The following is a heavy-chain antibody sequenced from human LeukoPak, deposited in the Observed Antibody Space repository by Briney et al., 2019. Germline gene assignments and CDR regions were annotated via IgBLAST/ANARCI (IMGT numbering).Heavy chain of an antibody. J-gene: IGHJ4*02. D-gene: IGHD2-2*02. Sequence: ASVKVSCKASGYTFTGYYMHWVRQAPGQGLEWMGRINPNSGGTNYAQKFQGRVTMTRDTSISTAYMELSRLRSDDTAVYYCARDFGYCSSTSCYTADYWGQGTLVTVSS. CDR2: INPNSGGT. CDR3: ARDFGYCSSTSCYTADY. V-gene: IGHV1-2*06. CDR1: GYTFTGYY.